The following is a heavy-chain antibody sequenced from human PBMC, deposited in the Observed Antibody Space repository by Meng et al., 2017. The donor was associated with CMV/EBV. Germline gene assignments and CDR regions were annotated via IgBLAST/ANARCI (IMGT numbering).Heavy chain of an antibody. Sequence: QGQLVLSGAEVKKPGSSVKVSCKAAGGTFSSYAISWGRQAPGQGLEWMGGIIPIFGTANYAQKFQGRVTITADESTSTAYMELSSLRSEDTAVYYCARQLRLGELSPFDYWGQGTLVTVSS. CDR3: ARQLRLGELSPFDY. CDR2: IIPIFGTA. CDR1: GGTFSSYA. J-gene: IGHJ4*02. D-gene: IGHD3-16*02. V-gene: IGHV1-69*12.